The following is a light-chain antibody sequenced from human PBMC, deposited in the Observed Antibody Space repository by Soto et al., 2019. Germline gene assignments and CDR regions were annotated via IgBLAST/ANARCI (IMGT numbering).Light chain of an antibody. Sequence: EIVLTQPPGTLSLSPGERATLSCRASQSVSSSYVAWYQQNPGQAPRLLIYEASIRAIVIPDRFSGSGSVTDSTLAIRGLETEDFAVDHCQEYGSSPPTVGQGSKVEI. CDR2: EAS. CDR3: QEYGSSPPT. J-gene: IGKJ1*01. V-gene: IGKV3-20*01. CDR1: QSVSSSY.